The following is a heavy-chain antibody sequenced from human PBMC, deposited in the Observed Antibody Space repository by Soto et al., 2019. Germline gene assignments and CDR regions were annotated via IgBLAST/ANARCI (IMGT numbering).Heavy chain of an antibody. CDR2: MNPNSGNT. CDR3: ARHSYDYAYYYFLDV. Sequence: GASVKVCCKAAGYAFTRYDINWVRQATGQGLEWMGWMNPNSGNTGYAQKFQGRVTMTRNTSISTAYMELSSLRSEDTAVYYCARHSYDYAYYYFLDVWVKGTTVTVS. D-gene: IGHD4-17*01. V-gene: IGHV1-8*01. CDR1: GYAFTRYD. J-gene: IGHJ6*03.